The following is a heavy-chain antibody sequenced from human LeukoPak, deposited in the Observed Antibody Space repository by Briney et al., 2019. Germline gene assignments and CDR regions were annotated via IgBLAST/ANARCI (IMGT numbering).Heavy chain of an antibody. V-gene: IGHV3-13*04. D-gene: IGHD3-10*01. J-gene: IGHJ4*02. CDR2: IGTAGDT. CDR3: ARGLRYYYGSGSKAPHFDY. CDR1: GFTFSSYD. Sequence: PGGSLRLSCAASGFTFSSYDMHWVRQATGKGLEWVSAIGTAGDTYYPGSVKGRFTISRENAKNSLYLQMNSLRAGDTAVYYCARGLRYYYGSGSKAPHFDYWGQGTLVTVSS.